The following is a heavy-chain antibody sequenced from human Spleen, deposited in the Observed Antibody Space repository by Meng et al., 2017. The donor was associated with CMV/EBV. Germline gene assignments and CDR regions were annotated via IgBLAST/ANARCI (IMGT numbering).Heavy chain of an antibody. Sequence: SETLSLTCAVYGGSFSGYYWSWIRQPPGKGLEWIGEINHSGSTNYNPSLKSRVTISVDTSKNQFSLKLSSVTAADTAVYYCARDLPTGNYGMDVWGQGTTVTVSS. V-gene: IGHV4-34*01. CDR1: GGSFSGYY. CDR3: ARDLPTGNYGMDV. J-gene: IGHJ6*02. D-gene: IGHD3-10*01. CDR2: INHSGST.